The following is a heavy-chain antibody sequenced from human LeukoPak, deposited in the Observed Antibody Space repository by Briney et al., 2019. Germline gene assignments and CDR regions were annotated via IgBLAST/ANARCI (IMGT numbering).Heavy chain of an antibody. CDR1: GFTFSSHG. Sequence: GGSLRLSCAASGFTFSSHGMHWVRQAPGKGLEWVAFIRYDGTREYYADSMKGRFNISRDNFKNTLYLQMNSLRAEGTAVYYCAKDNYYGDYEVTSIFGVDWGQGTLVTVSS. D-gene: IGHD4-17*01. J-gene: IGHJ4*02. CDR2: IRYDGTRE. V-gene: IGHV3-30*02. CDR3: AKDNYYGDYEVTSIFGVD.